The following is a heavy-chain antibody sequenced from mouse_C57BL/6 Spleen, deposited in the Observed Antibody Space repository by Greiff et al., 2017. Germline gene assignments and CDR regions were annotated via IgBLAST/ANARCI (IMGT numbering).Heavy chain of an antibody. CDR2: IYPGSGST. CDR1: GYTFTSYW. CDR3: AQNYGSTSGAMDY. J-gene: IGHJ4*01. D-gene: IGHD1-1*01. V-gene: IGHV1-55*01. Sequence: VQLQQPGAELVKPGASVKMSCKASGYTFTSYWITWVKQRPGQGLEWIGDIYPGSGSTNYNEKFKSKATLTVDTSSSTAYMQLSSLTSEDSAVYYCAQNYGSTSGAMDYWGQGTSVTVAS.